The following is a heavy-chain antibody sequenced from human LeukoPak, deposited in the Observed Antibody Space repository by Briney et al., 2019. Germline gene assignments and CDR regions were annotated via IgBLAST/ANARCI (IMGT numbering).Heavy chain of an antibody. CDR3: AKVGYYDSSGYPSLPNFDY. V-gene: IGHV3-23*01. J-gene: IGHJ4*02. CDR2: ISGSGGST. Sequence: GGSLRLSCAASGFTFSSYAMSWVRQAPGKGLEWVSAISGSGGSTYYADSVKGRFTISRDNSKSTLYLQMNSLRAEDTAVYYCAKVGYYDSSGYPSLPNFDYWGQGTLVTVSS. D-gene: IGHD3-22*01. CDR1: GFTFSSYA.